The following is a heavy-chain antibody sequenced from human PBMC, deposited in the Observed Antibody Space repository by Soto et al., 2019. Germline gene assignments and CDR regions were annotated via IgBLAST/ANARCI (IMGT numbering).Heavy chain of an antibody. CDR2: IYYSGSA. CDR1: GDSVTRVSDY. D-gene: IGHD2-8*01. V-gene: IGHV4-61*01. J-gene: IGHJ4*02. Sequence: TSETLSLTCTVSGDSVTRVSDYWSWIRQPPGKGLEWIGYIYYSGSADYNPSLGSRVTISIDTSKNQFSLNLNSVTASDTAVYYCVSQRTSVLNQAYFDYWGTGALVTVSS. CDR3: VSQRTSVLNQAYFDY.